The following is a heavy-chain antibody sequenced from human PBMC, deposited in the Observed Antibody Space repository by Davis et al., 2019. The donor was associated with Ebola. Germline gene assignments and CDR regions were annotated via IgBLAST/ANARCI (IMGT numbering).Heavy chain of an antibody. CDR1: GFTFGDYA. CDR2: ISSSSSYI. V-gene: IGHV3-21*01. J-gene: IGHJ6*02. CDR3: ARGQLAARPGYYYGMDV. D-gene: IGHD6-6*01. Sequence: GGSLRLSCTASGFTFGDYAMSWVRQAPGKGLEWVSSISSSSSYIYYADSVKGRFTISRDNAKNSLYLQMNSLRAEDTAVYYCARGQLAARPGYYYGMDVWGQGTTVTVSS.